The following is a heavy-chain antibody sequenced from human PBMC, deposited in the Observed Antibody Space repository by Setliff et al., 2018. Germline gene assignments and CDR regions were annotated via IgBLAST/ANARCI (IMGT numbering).Heavy chain of an antibody. J-gene: IGHJ4*02. CDR2: VRFDGSYK. CDR1: GFVFGTYG. Sequence: PGESLKISCAASGFVFGTYGMHWVRQAPGKGLDWVASVRFDGSYKYYADSVKGRFTISRDNSKNTLYLQMNSLRADDTAVYYCAKCSSWDSHYPHFIYWGQGTLVTVSS. CDR3: AKCSSWDSHYPHFIY. V-gene: IGHV3-30*02. D-gene: IGHD6-13*01.